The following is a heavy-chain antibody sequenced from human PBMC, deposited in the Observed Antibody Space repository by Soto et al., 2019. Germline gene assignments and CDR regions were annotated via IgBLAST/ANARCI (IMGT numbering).Heavy chain of an antibody. CDR2: TYYRSKWYN. D-gene: IGHD2-2*01. CDR1: GDSVSSNSAA. CDR3: ARDLPVVVVPAAPSYYFDY. V-gene: IGHV6-1*01. J-gene: IGHJ4*02. Sequence: SQTLSLTCAISGDSVSSNSAARNWTRQSPSRGLEWLGRTYYRSKWYNDYAVSVKSRITINPDTSKNQFSLQLNSVTPEDTAVYYCARDLPVVVVPAAPSYYFDYWGQGTLVTVSS.